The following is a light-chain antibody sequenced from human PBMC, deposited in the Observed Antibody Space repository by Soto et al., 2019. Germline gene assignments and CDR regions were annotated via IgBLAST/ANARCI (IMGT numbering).Light chain of an antibody. CDR1: QSVLYNSNNKNY. CDR2: WAS. J-gene: IGKJ4*01. V-gene: IGKV4-1*01. Sequence: DIVMTQSPDSLAVSLGERATINCKSSQSVLYNSNNKNYLAWYQQKPGQPPKLLIYWASTRDSGVPDRFSGSGSGTDFTLTISSLQAEDVACYYCQQYYSTPPTFGGGTKVEIK. CDR3: QQYYSTPPT.